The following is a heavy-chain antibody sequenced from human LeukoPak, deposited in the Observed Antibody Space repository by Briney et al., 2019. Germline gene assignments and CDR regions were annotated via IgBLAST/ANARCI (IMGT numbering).Heavy chain of an antibody. D-gene: IGHD2-15*01. CDR1: GFTFSSYS. V-gene: IGHV3-48*01. Sequence: GGSLRLSCAASGFTFSSYSMNWVRQAPGKGLEWVSYISSSSSTIYYADSVKGRFTISRDNAKNSLYLQMNSLRAEDTAVYYCARFPRYCSGGSCYSRGYYYYYMDVWGKGTTVTVSS. J-gene: IGHJ6*03. CDR2: ISSSSSTI. CDR3: ARFPRYCSGGSCYSRGYYYYYMDV.